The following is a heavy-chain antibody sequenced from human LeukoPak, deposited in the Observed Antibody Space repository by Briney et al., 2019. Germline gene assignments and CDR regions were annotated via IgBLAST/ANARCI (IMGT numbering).Heavy chain of an antibody. CDR1: GFIFSSAW. Sequence: TGGSLRLSCAASGFIFSSAWMTWVRQTPGQGLEWIARIKSKTDGETTDYAAPVKVRFTISRNSSNNTLYLQMNSLKTEDTAVYYCTTDRLPIGYWGQGTLVTVSS. CDR2: IKSKTDGETT. CDR3: TTDRLPIGY. J-gene: IGHJ4*02. D-gene: IGHD2-15*01. V-gene: IGHV3-15*01.